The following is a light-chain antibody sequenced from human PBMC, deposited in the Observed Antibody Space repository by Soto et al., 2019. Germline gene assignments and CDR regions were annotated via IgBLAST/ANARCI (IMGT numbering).Light chain of an antibody. J-gene: IGKJ3*01. V-gene: IGKV3-11*01. CDR1: QSVSSY. Sequence: EIVLTQSPATLSLSPGERATLSCRSRQSVSSYLAWYQQKPGQAPRLLIYDASNRATGIPARFSGSGSGTDFPLTISSLEPEDFAVYYCQQRSNWLFTFGPGTKVDIK. CDR2: DAS. CDR3: QQRSNWLFT.